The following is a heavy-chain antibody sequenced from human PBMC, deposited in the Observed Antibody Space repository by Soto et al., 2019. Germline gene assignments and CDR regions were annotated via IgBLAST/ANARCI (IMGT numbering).Heavy chain of an antibody. V-gene: IGHV4-30-4*01. J-gene: IGHJ3*02. CDR3: APYSSGRAFDI. CDR2: IYYSGST. D-gene: IGHD6-19*01. CDR1: GGSISSGDYY. Sequence: QVQLQESGPGLVKPSQTLSLTCTVSGGSISSGDYYWSWIRQPPGKGLEWIGYIYYSGSTYYNPSLKSLVTISVDTSKNQFYLKLTPVTAADTAVYYCAPYSSGRAFDIWGQGTMVTVSS.